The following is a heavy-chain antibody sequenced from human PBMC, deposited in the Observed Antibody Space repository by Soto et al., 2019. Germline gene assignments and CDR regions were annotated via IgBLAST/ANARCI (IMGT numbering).Heavy chain of an antibody. V-gene: IGHV4-31*03. CDR3: ARGQDIFPDAFDI. Sequence: SETLSLTCTVSGGSISSGGYYWSWIRQHPGKGLEWIGYIYYSGSTYYNPSLKSRVTISVDTSKNQFSLKLSSVTAADTAVYYCARGQDIFPDAFDIWGQGTMVTVSS. J-gene: IGHJ3*02. CDR1: GGSISSGGYY. CDR2: IYYSGST. D-gene: IGHD3-9*01.